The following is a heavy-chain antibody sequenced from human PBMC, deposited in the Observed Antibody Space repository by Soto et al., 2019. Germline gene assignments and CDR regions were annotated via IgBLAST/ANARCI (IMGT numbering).Heavy chain of an antibody. D-gene: IGHD2-2*01. Sequence: GESLKISGKGSGYSFTSYCISWVLQMPWKGLEWMGRIDPSDSYTNYSPSFQGHVTISADKSISTAYLQWSSLKASDTAMYYCASRGAISSPYYYYYGMDVWGQGTTVTVSS. J-gene: IGHJ6*02. CDR2: IDPSDSYT. CDR1: GYSFTSYC. CDR3: ASRGAISSPYYYYYGMDV. V-gene: IGHV5-10-1*01.